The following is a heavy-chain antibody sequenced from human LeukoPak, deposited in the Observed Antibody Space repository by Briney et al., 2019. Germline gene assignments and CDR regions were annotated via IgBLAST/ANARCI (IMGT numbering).Heavy chain of an antibody. CDR3: ASAYCSSTTCPFDS. D-gene: IGHD2-2*01. CDR2: IYYRGTT. J-gene: IGHJ4*02. V-gene: IGHV4-39*01. Sequence: SETLSLTCSVSVDSVTSPSYFWGWIRQPPGGGLEWIGGIYYRGTTHYNPSLKSRVAISTDTSKNEFSLRLSSVTAADTALYYCASAYCSSTTCPFDSWGQGTLVTVSS. CDR1: VDSVTSPSYF.